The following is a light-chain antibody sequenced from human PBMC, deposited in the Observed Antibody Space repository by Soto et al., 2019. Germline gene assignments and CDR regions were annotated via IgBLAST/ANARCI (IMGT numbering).Light chain of an antibody. Sequence: QSALTQPRSVSGSPGQSITISCTGTSTDVGAFRYVSWYQQHPGKAPKIIIYDVSERPSGVPDRFSGSKSGKTASLTISGLQTEDEADYYCCSYAGRYTRVFGGGTKLTVL. V-gene: IGLV2-11*01. CDR3: CSYAGRYTRV. CDR2: DVS. CDR1: STDVGAFRY. J-gene: IGLJ3*02.